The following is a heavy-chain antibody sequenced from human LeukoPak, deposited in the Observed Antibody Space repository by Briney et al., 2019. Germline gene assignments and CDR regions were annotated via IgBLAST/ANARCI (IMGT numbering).Heavy chain of an antibody. Sequence: PGGSLRLSCAASGITFSSLWMSWFRQAPGKGLEWVADIKHDGSEEHYVASVKGRFTISRDNAKLYLQMNSLRAEDTAVYYCAREGHTVAADAFDIWGQGTMVTVSS. J-gene: IGHJ3*02. V-gene: IGHV3-7*01. CDR1: GITFSSLW. CDR3: AREGHTVAADAFDI. CDR2: IKHDGSEE. D-gene: IGHD4-23*01.